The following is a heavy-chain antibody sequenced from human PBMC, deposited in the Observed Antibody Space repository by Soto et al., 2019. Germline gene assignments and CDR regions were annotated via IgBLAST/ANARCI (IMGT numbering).Heavy chain of an antibody. D-gene: IGHD3-22*01. J-gene: IGHJ4*02. Sequence: EVQLVESGGGLVQPGGSLRLSCGASGFTFSNFHMNWVRQAPGKGLEWVSYISSSGSTTYYADSVKGRFTISRVNARNSLFLQMSSLRDEDTAVYYCARDAFDYDNTCYQSDYVGQGTLVTVSS. V-gene: IGHV3-48*02. CDR2: ISSSGSTT. CDR3: ARDAFDYDNTCYQSDY. CDR1: GFTFSNFH.